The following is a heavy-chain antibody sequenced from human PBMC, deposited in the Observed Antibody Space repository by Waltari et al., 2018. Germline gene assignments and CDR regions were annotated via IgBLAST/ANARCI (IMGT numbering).Heavy chain of an antibody. V-gene: IGHV3-15*01. J-gene: IGHJ4*02. CDR3: TTLDAPWGGG. CDR1: GFTFAPAW. D-gene: IGHD1-26*01. Sequence: EVQMVESGGGSVRPGQSLRLSCVASGFTFAPAWLTWVRQAPGKGLGGVGRIQGKSDGYGTGIAEPVKGRFAISRDDSRNTGYLQMNSLRNEDTALYYCTTLDAPWGGGWGQGTLVTVSS. CDR2: IQGKSDGYGT.